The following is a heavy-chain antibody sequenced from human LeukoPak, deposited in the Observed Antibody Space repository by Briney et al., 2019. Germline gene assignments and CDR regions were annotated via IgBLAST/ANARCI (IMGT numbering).Heavy chain of an antibody. J-gene: IGHJ4*02. Sequence: GSLRLSCATSGFTFSDYPMNWIRQPPGKGLEWIGYIHDSGSTKYNPPLKSRVAISVDTSKNQFSLKLSSVTAADTAVYYCARWYYSGWAFDYWGQGTLVTVSS. CDR1: GFTFSDYP. V-gene: IGHV4-59*08. D-gene: IGHD6-19*01. CDR2: IHDSGST. CDR3: ARWYYSGWAFDY.